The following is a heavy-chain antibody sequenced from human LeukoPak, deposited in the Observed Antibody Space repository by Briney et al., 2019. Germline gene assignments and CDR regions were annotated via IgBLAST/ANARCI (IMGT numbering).Heavy chain of an antibody. V-gene: IGHV4-4*07. Sequence: SETLSLTCTVSGGSISSYYWSWIRQPAGKGLEWIGRIYTSGSTNYNPSLKSRVTMSVDTSKNQFSLKLSSVTAADTAVYYSASGTFYCTNGVCYTWFDPWGQGTLVTVSS. J-gene: IGHJ5*02. CDR1: GGSISSYY. D-gene: IGHD2-8*01. CDR2: IYTSGST. CDR3: ASGTFYCTNGVCYTWFDP.